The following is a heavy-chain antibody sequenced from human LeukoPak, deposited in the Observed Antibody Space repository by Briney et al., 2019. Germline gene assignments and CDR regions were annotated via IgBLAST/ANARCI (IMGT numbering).Heavy chain of an antibody. D-gene: IGHD5-18*01. CDR2: IRSKAYGGTT. V-gene: IGHV3-49*04. J-gene: IGHJ4*02. CDR3: TRTRERYGTLDFDY. CDR1: EFTFGDYA. Sequence: GRSLRLSCTASEFTFGDYAMSWVRQAPGKGLEWLGFIRSKAYGGTTENAASVKGRFTISRDDSKSIAYLQMNSLKTEDTAVYYCTRTRERYGTLDFDYWGQGTLVTVSS.